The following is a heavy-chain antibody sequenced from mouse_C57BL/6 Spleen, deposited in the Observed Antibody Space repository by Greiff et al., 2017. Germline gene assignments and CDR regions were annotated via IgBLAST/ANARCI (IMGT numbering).Heavy chain of an antibody. D-gene: IGHD2-4*01. CDR1: GYTFTSYW. CDR3: ARSRVYDYAWFAY. CDR2: IHPNSGST. J-gene: IGHJ3*01. V-gene: IGHV1-64*01. Sequence: VQLQQPGAELVKPGASVKLSCKASGYTFTSYWMHWVKQRPGQGLEWIGMIHPNSGSTNYNEKFKSKATLTVDKSSSTAYMQLSSLTSEDSAVYYCARSRVYDYAWFAYWGQGTLVTVSA.